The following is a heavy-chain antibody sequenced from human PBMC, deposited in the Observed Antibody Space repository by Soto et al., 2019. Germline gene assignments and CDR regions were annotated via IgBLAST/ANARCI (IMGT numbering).Heavy chain of an antibody. CDR3: ARDHGGSSFDY. CDR2: ISSSGSTI. V-gene: IGHV3-48*04. Sequence: PGGSLRLSCAASGFTFSSYSMNWVRQAPGKGLEWVSYISSSGSTIYYADSVKGRFTISRDNAKNSLYLQMNSLRAEDTAVYYCARDHGGSSFDYWGQGTLVTVSS. J-gene: IGHJ4*02. D-gene: IGHD2-15*01. CDR1: GFTFSSYS.